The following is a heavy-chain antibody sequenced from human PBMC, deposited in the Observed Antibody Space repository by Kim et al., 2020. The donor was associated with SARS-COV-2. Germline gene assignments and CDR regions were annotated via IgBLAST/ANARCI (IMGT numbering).Heavy chain of an antibody. Sequence: GGSLRLSCTASGFHFSSNAMAWVRQAPGKGLECVSALGGSSHSTFYADSVKGRFTISRDNYRNTLFLQMSSLSAEDTAVYYCARALRNCVGDGPYNFDY. CDR1: GFHFSSNA. CDR3: ARALRNCVGDGPYNFDY. V-gene: IGHV3-23*01. J-gene: IGHJ4*01. D-gene: IGHD2-21*02. CDR2: LGGSSHST.